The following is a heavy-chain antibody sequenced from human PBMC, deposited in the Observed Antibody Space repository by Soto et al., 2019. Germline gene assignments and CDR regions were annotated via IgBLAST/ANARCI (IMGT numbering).Heavy chain of an antibody. D-gene: IGHD3-22*01. V-gene: IGHV3-23*01. CDR2: ISGGGGST. CDR3: AKVSVVTGHYYFDY. Sequence: EVQLLESGGGLVQPGGSLRLSCAAAGFTFSNYAMSWVRQAPGKGLDWVSAISGGGGSTYYADSVEGRFTISRDNSKNTLFLQMNSLRAEDTAVYYCAKVSVVTGHYYFDYWGQGTLVTVSS. CDR1: GFTFSNYA. J-gene: IGHJ4*02.